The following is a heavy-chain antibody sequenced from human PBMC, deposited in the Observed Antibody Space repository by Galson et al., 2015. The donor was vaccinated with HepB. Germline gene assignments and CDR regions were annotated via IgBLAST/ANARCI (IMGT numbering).Heavy chain of an antibody. J-gene: IGHJ4*02. V-gene: IGHV3-53*01. D-gene: IGHD3-22*01. CDR3: ARDIGGSYDSGGYFDH. CDR2: FYSVGRT. CDR1: GFTVSSNY. Sequence: SLRLSCAASGFTVSSNYMSWVRQAPGTGLEWVSVFYSVGRTYYADSVKGRFTISRDNSKNTLYLQMNSLRAEDTAVYYCARDIGGSYDSGGYFDHWGQGTLVTVSS.